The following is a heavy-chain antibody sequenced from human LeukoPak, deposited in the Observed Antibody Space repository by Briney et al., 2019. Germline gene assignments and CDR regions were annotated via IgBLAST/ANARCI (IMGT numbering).Heavy chain of an antibody. CDR2: IYHTGST. Sequence: SETLSLTCAVSGGSISSSNWWSWVRQSPGTGLEWIGKIYHTGSTNYNPSLKSRVTISVDKSKNQFSLKLSSVTAADTAVYYCARTRSSGYLTFDYWGQGILVTVSS. V-gene: IGHV4-4*02. CDR1: GGSISSSNW. CDR3: ARTRSSGYLTFDY. D-gene: IGHD3-22*01. J-gene: IGHJ4*02.